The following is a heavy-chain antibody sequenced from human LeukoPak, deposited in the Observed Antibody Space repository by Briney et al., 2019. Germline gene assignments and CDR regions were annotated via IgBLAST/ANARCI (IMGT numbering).Heavy chain of an antibody. J-gene: IGHJ5*02. CDR3: ARVGAARPRGANNWFDP. CDR1: GYTFTGYY. Sequence: ASVTVSCKASGYTFTGYYMHWVRQAPGQGLEWMGWINPNSGGTNYAQKFQGRVTMTRDTSISTAYMELSRLRSDDTAVYYCARVGAARPRGANNWFDPWGQGTLVTVSS. V-gene: IGHV1-2*02. D-gene: IGHD6-6*01. CDR2: INPNSGGT.